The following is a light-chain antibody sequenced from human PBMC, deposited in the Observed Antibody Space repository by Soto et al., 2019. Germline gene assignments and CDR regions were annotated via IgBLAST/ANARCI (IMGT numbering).Light chain of an antibody. CDR2: EVS. CDR1: SSDVGGYNH. V-gene: IGLV2-14*01. J-gene: IGLJ3*02. Sequence: QSALTQPASVSGSPGQPITISCTGTSSDVGGYNHVSWYQQHPGKAPKLMIYEVSNRPSGVSNRFSGSKSGNTASLTISGLQADDEADYYCSSYTSSSVWVFGGGTKLTVL. CDR3: SSYTSSSVWV.